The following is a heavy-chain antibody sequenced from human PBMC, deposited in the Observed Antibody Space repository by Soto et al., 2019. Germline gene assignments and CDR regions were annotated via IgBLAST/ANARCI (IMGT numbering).Heavy chain of an antibody. CDR2: ISAYNGNT. CDR1: GYTFTSYG. D-gene: IGHD3-3*01. V-gene: IGHV1-18*01. J-gene: IGHJ4*02. Sequence: ASVKVSCKASGYTFTSYGISWVRQAPGQGLEWMGWISAYNGNTNYAQKLQGRVTMTTDTSTSTAYMELRSLRSDDTAVYYCARGVLRFLEWLLDFDYWGQGTLVTVSS. CDR3: ARGVLRFLEWLLDFDY.